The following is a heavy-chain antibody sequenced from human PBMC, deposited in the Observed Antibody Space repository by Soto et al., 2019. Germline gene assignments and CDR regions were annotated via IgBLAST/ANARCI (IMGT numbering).Heavy chain of an antibody. CDR2: THYRSKWSS. J-gene: IGHJ4*02. Sequence: QVQLHQSGPGLVKPSQTLSLTCAISGDSVSRNGVAWNWIRQSLSRGLKWLGRTHYRSKWSSDYAGSVKSRIAITPDASKSQFSLQLNPVTPEDTAVYYSVRGQFSAFDCWGQGTLVTVSS. CDR3: VRGQFSAFDC. V-gene: IGHV6-1*01. CDR1: GDSVSRNGVA.